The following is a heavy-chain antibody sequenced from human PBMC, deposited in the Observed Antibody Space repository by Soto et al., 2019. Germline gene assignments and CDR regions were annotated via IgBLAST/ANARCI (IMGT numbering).Heavy chain of an antibody. D-gene: IGHD2-15*01. CDR1: GFSFDNAW. Sequence: EVQLVESGGGLLKPGESVRLSCAASGFSFDNAWMNWVRQAPGKGLEWVGRIQSKTYGEATDYAAPVKGRFTISRDDSKNTLYQHMNSMKAEDSAVYYCTSGLIVVVAASRLAGYWDQGTLVNVSS. CDR3: TSGLIVVVAASRLAGY. V-gene: IGHV3-15*07. J-gene: IGHJ4*02. CDR2: IQSKTYGEAT.